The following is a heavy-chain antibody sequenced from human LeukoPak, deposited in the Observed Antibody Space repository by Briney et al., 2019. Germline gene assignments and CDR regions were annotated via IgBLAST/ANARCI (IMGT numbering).Heavy chain of an antibody. V-gene: IGHV4-61*01. CDR3: AREEVTSAWFPFDF. D-gene: IGHD6-19*01. CDR1: GVAVSSGNNY. Sequence: SETLSLTCTVSGVAVSSGNNYWGWVRQPPGKGLEWHGHIYYTGRNSYNPPRMSRVPISVDAPKNQLSLKVTYVTAADTAVYYGAREEVTSAWFPFDFWGRGDLVTVSS. CDR2: IYYTGRN. J-gene: IGHJ4*02.